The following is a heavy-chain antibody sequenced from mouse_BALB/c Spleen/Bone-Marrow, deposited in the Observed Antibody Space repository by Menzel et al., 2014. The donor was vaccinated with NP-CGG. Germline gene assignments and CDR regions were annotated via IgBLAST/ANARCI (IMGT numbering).Heavy chain of an antibody. D-gene: IGHD2-4*01. CDR2: IYPGDGDT. CDR3: ASVYDYGRGYAMDY. V-gene: IGHV1-80*01. Sequence: QVQLQQSGAELVRPASSVKISCKASGYAFSNYGMNWVKQRPGQGLEWIGQIYPGDGDTNYNGKFKGRVTLTADKSSSTAYMQLSSLTSEDSAVYFCASVYDYGRGYAMDYCSEATSANVSS. J-gene: IGHJ4*01. CDR1: GYAFSNYG.